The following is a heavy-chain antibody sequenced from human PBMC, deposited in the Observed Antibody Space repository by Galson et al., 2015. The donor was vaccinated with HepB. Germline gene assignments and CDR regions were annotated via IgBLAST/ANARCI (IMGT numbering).Heavy chain of an antibody. CDR3: AKDWQQLGYYYYGMDV. V-gene: IGHV3-30*18. CDR2: ISYDGNNK. CDR1: GFTFSSYG. D-gene: IGHD6-13*01. J-gene: IGHJ6*02. Sequence: SLRLSCAASGFTFSSYGMHWVRQAPGKGLEWVAVISYDGNNKYYADSVKGRFTISRDNSKNTLYLQMNSLRAEDTAVYYCAKDWQQLGYYYYGMDVRGQGTTVTVSS.